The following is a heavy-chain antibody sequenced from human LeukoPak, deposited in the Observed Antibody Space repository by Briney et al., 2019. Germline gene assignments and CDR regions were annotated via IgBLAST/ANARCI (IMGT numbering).Heavy chain of an antibody. CDR3: ARGAHMGFVVVVAATQLDY. Sequence: TSETLSLTCAVYGGSFSGYYWSWIRQPPGKGLEWIGEINHSGSTNYNPSLKSRVTISVDTSKNQFSLKLSSVTAADTAVYYCARGAHMGFVVVVAATQLDYWGQGTLVTVSS. V-gene: IGHV4-34*01. CDR2: INHSGST. J-gene: IGHJ4*02. D-gene: IGHD2-15*01. CDR1: GGSFSGYY.